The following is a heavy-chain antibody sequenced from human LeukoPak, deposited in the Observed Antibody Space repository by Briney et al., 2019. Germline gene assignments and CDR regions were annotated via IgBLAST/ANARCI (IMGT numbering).Heavy chain of an antibody. CDR2: IYSGGST. CDR3: ASPHCSGGSCYEGPYYGMDV. CDR1: GFTVSSNY. J-gene: IGHJ6*02. V-gene: IGHV3-53*01. D-gene: IGHD2-15*01. Sequence: GGSLRLSCAASGFTVSSNYMSWVRQAPGKGLEWVSVIYSGGSTYYADSVKGRFTISRDNSKNTLYLQMNSLRAEDTAVYYCASPHCSGGSCYEGPYYGMDVWGQGTTVTVSS.